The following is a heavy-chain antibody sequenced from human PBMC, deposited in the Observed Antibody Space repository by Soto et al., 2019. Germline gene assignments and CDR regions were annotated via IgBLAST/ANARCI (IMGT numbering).Heavy chain of an antibody. CDR1: GGSISSYY. CDR3: ARLWLGPYYFDY. CDR2: IYYSGST. D-gene: IGHD6-19*01. Sequence: SETLSLTCTVSGGSISSYYWSLIRQPPGKGLEWIGYIYYSGSTNYNPSLKSRVTISVDTSKNQFSLKLSSVTAADTAVYYCARLWLGPYYFDYWGQGTLVTVSS. J-gene: IGHJ4*02. V-gene: IGHV4-59*08.